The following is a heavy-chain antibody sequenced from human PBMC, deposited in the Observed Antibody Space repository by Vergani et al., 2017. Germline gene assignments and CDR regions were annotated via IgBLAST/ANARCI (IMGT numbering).Heavy chain of an antibody. CDR2: VSTGTKSQ. CDR1: GFDFSSYI. CDR3: AREYSSTSGRAFDV. D-gene: IGHD2-2*01. J-gene: IGHJ3*01. V-gene: IGHV3-48*01. Sequence: QLVESGGGWVQPGGSLSLSCVVSGFDFSSYIMNWVRQAPGKGLEWVSFVSTGTKSQSYAESVKGRFTISRDSAKNSLYLQMDSLRAEDTAVYYCAREYSSTSGRAFDVWGQGTKVTVSS.